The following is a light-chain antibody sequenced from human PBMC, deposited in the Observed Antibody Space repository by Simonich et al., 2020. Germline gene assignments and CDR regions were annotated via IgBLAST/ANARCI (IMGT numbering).Light chain of an antibody. V-gene: IGKV1-5*03. Sequence: DIQMTQSPSTLSASVGDRATITCRASQGISSWLAWYQQKPGKAPKLLIYKGSSLESGVPSRFSGSGSGTEFTLTISSLQPDDFATYYCQQYNSYTRTFGQGTKVEIK. J-gene: IGKJ1*01. CDR2: KGS. CDR1: QGISSW. CDR3: QQYNSYTRT.